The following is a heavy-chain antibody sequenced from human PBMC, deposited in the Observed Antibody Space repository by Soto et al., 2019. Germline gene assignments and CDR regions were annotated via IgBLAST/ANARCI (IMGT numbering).Heavy chain of an antibody. V-gene: IGHV4-34*01. J-gene: IGHJ5*02. Sequence: SETLSLTCAVYGGSFSGYCWNWIRQPPGKGLEWIGEINHSGSTKYNPSLKSRVTISVDTSKNQFSLKLSSVTAADTAVYYCARGDDFDWLFSNWFDPWGQGTLVTVSS. CDR3: ARGDDFDWLFSNWFDP. CDR1: GGSFSGYC. CDR2: INHSGST. D-gene: IGHD3-9*01.